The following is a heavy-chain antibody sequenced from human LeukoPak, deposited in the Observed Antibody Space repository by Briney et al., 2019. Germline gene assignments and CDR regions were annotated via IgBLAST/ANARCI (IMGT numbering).Heavy chain of an antibody. D-gene: IGHD5-18*01. J-gene: IGHJ4*02. CDR2: ISSSSSYI. CDR3: ARDAEGYSYGSY. CDR1: GFTFSSYA. Sequence: GGSLRLSCAASGFTFSSYAMSWVRQAPGKGLEWVSSISSSSSYIYYADSVKGRFTISRDNAKNSLYLQMNSLRAEDTAVYYCARDAEGYSYGSYWGQGTLVTVSS. V-gene: IGHV3-21*01.